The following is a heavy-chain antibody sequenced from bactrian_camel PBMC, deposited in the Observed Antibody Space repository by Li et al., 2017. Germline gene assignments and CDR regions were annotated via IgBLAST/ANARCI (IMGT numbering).Heavy chain of an antibody. V-gene: IGHV3S53*01. Sequence: HVQLVESGGGSVQAGGSLLLSCKSSRYVTCWAWFRQADGKQREGLGSMLRDGRPIMHDSVKGRFAISKDSAKRILYLQMNDLVPEDTATYYCAAAPTSLCTLSASFPEWGQGTQVTVS. D-gene: IGHD3*01. CDR3: AAAPTSLCTLSASFPE. J-gene: IGHJ4*01. CDR1: RYVTC. CDR2: MLRDGRP.